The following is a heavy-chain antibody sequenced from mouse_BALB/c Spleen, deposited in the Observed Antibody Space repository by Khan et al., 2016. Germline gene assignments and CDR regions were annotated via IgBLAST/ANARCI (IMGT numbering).Heavy chain of an antibody. CDR1: GFDFSRYW. D-gene: IGHD1-1*01. J-gene: IGHJ3*01. V-gene: IGHV4-1*02. CDR2: INPDSSTI. Sequence: EVKLLESGGGLVQPGGSLKLSCAASGFDFSRYWMSWVRQAPGKGLEWIGEINPDSSTINYTPSLKDKFIISRDNAKNTLYLQMSTVRSEDTALYYCASAGYYGYLAYWGQGTLVTVSA. CDR3: ASAGYYGYLAY.